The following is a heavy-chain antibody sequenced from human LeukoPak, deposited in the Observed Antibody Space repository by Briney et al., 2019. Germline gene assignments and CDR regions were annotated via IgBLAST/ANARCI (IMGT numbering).Heavy chain of an antibody. D-gene: IGHD2-21*01. V-gene: IGHV3-74*01. Sequence: GGSLRLSCVGSGFTFSSSWMHWVRQVPGKGLVWVSRLNTDGSNTAYADSVEGRFTLSSDNAKNTVYLQMNSLRDDDTGLYYCARGAVAPDTWGQGTLVIVSS. CDR2: LNTDGSNT. CDR3: ARGAVAPDT. J-gene: IGHJ4*02. CDR1: GFTFSSSW.